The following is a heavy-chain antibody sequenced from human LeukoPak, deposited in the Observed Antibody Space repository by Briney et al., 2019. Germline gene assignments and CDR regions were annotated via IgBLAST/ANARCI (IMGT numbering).Heavy chain of an antibody. J-gene: IGHJ6*02. CDR3: ARGYRYYDFWSGPYGMDV. CDR2: INHSGST. D-gene: IGHD3-3*01. CDR1: GGSFSGYY. Sequence: SETLSLTCAVYGGSFSGYYWSWIRQPPGKGLEWIGEINHSGSTNYNPSLKSRVTISVDTSKNQFSLKLSSVTAADTAVYYCARGYRYYDFWSGPYGMDVWGQGTTVTVSS. V-gene: IGHV4-34*01.